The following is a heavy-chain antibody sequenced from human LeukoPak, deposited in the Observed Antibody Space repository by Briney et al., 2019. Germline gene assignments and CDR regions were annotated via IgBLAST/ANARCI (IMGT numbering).Heavy chain of an antibody. CDR3: ARDHLVGATFPFDY. J-gene: IGHJ4*02. V-gene: IGHV1-18*01. D-gene: IGHD1-26*01. CDR1: GYTFTSYG. Sequence: ASVKVSCKASGYTFTSYGISWVRQAPGQGLEWMGWISAYNGNTNYAQKLQGRVTMTTDTSTSTAYMELRSLRSGDTAVYYCARDHLVGATFPFDYWGQGTLVTVSS. CDR2: ISAYNGNT.